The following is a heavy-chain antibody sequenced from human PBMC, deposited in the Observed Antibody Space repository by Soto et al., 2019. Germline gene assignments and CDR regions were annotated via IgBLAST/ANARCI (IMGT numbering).Heavy chain of an antibody. Sequence: QVQLQESGPGLVKPSQTLSLTCTVSGGSISSGGYYWSWIRQHPGKGLGWIGHIFDSGNIYYNPSLKSRVFISVDTSKNQLSLKLSSVTAADTAVYYCARGGREFDYGDNNYYYWGQGTLVTVSS. CDR3: ARGGREFDYGDNNYYY. J-gene: IGHJ4*02. CDR2: IFDSGNI. V-gene: IGHV4-31*03. CDR1: GGSISSGGYY. D-gene: IGHD4-17*01.